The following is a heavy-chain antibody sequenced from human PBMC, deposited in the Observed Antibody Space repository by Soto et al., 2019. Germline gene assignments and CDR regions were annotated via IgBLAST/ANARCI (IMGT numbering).Heavy chain of an antibody. Sequence: GESLKISCKGSGYSFTNYWIGWVRQMPGKGLEWMGIIYPGDSDTRYSPSFQGQVTISADKSISTAYLQWSSLKASDTAMYYCERRAYYASGTYYNGMDVWGQGTTVTVSS. CDR2: IYPGDSDT. CDR1: GYSFTNYW. D-gene: IGHD3-10*01. CDR3: ERRAYYASGTYYNGMDV. V-gene: IGHV5-51*01. J-gene: IGHJ6*02.